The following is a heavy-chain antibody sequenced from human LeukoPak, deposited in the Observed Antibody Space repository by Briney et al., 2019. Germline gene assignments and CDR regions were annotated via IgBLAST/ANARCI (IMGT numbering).Heavy chain of an antibody. CDR3: ARRYCSGGSCYDFDY. CDR2: INPNSGGT. CDR1: GYTFTRYY. V-gene: IGHV1-2*02. D-gene: IGHD2-15*01. J-gene: IGHJ4*02. Sequence: ASVKVSCKASGYTFTRYYMHWVRPAPGQRRGWVGWINPNSGGTNYAQKFQGRVTMTRDTSISTAYMELSRLRSDDTAVYYCARRYCSGGSCYDFDYWGQGTLVTVSS.